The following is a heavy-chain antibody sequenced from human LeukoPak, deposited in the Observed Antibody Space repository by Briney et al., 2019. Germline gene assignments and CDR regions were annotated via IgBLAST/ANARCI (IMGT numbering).Heavy chain of an antibody. CDR3: ASDRSRGINY. V-gene: IGHV4-39*07. CDR1: GGSISSSSYY. D-gene: IGHD3-10*01. CDR2: IYYSGST. J-gene: IGHJ4*02. Sequence: SETLSLTCTVSGGSISSSSYYWGWIRQPPRKGLEWIGSIYYSGSTYYNPSLKSRVTISVDTSKNQFSLKLSSVTAADTAVYYCASDRSRGINYWGQGTLVTVSS.